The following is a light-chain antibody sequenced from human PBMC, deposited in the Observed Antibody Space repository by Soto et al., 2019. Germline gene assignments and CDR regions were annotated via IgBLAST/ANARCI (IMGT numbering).Light chain of an antibody. CDR1: QNISYN. V-gene: IGKV3-15*01. CDR2: RAS. Sequence: ILMTQSPATVSVSPGESATLSCRASQNISYNVAWYQHRPGQTPRLLIYRASTRAPGVPARVSGSGSGTEFTLTISSLQPEDFTVYSCLQYHNLWAFGQGTKVEI. J-gene: IGKJ1*01. CDR3: LQYHNLWA.